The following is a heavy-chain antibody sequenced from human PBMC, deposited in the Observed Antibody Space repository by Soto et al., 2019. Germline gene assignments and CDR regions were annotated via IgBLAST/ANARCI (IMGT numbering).Heavy chain of an antibody. J-gene: IGHJ4*02. V-gene: IGHV4-4*02. CDR2: IHRDGFT. CDR1: GGSTSSSDW. Sequence: QVHLQESGPGLVKPSETLSLTCAISGGSTSSSDWWTWVRQPPGEGLEWIGEIHRDGFTNYNSSLKTRLTISLDQSRNPFSLSLTSVTAADAAVYFCAGRPEIHPRWGQGILVPVSS. CDR3: AGRPEIHPR. D-gene: IGHD1-26*01.